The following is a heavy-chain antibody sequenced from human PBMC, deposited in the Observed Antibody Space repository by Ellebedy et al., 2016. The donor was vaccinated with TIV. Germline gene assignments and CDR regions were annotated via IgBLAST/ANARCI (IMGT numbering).Heavy chain of an antibody. V-gene: IGHV3-49*03. Sequence: GESLKISXTASGFTFGDYAMSWFRQAPGKGLEWVGFIRSKAYGGTTEYAASVKGKFTISRDDSKSIAYLQMNSLKTEDTAVYYCTRVDIVVVPAAMQSYYYYGMDVWGQGTTVTVSS. CDR1: GFTFGDYA. J-gene: IGHJ6*02. CDR3: TRVDIVVVPAAMQSYYYYGMDV. CDR2: IRSKAYGGTT. D-gene: IGHD2-2*03.